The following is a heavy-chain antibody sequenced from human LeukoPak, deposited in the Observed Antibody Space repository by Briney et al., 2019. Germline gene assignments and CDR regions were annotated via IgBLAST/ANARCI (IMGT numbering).Heavy chain of an antibody. J-gene: IGHJ3*02. Sequence: STISASGRGTYYAASVKRRFTISRDNAKNSLYPQMNSLRAEDTAVYYCAREGLWSDAFDIWGQGTMVTVSS. CDR2: ISASGRGT. CDR3: AREGLWSDAFDI. D-gene: IGHD5-18*01. V-gene: IGHV3-21*01.